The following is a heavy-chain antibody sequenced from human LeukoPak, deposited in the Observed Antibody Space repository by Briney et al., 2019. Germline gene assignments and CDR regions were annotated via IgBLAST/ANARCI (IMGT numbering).Heavy chain of an antibody. V-gene: IGHV3-21*04. Sequence: GGSLRLSCAASGFTFSSYSMNWVRQAPGKGLEWVSSITSSSSIYYADSVKGRFTISRDNAKKSVYLQMSGLSADDTAVYYCARGHYGLDYWGQGTLVTVSS. D-gene: IGHD3-16*01. CDR1: GFTFSSYS. CDR2: ITSSSSI. CDR3: ARGHYGLDY. J-gene: IGHJ4*02.